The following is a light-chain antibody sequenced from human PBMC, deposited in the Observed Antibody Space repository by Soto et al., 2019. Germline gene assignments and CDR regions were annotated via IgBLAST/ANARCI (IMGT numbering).Light chain of an antibody. Sequence: QLVLTQSSSASASLGSSVKLTCTLSSGHSTYIVAWHQQLPGKAPRYLMKLEATGNFNKGSGVPDRFSGFSSGADRYLTISNLQFEDEADYYCETWDSNSWVFGGGTKVTVL. J-gene: IGLJ3*02. CDR3: ETWDSNSWV. CDR2: LEATGNF. V-gene: IGLV4-60*02. CDR1: SGHSTYI.